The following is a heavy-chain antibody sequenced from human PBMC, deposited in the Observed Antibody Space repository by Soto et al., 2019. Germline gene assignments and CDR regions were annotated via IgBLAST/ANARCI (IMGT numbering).Heavy chain of an antibody. Sequence: SETLSLTCTVSGCSISSSSYYWGWIRQPPGKGLEWIGSIYYSGSTYYNPSLKSRVTISVDTSKNQFSLKLSSVTAADTAVYYCARYFNWFDPWGQGTLVTVSS. CDR1: GCSISSSSYY. CDR2: IYYSGST. CDR3: ARYFNWFDP. J-gene: IGHJ5*02. V-gene: IGHV4-39*01.